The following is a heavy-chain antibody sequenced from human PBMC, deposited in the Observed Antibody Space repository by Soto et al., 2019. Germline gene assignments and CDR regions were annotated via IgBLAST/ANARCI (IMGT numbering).Heavy chain of an antibody. CDR1: GGSISSSNC. V-gene: IGHV4-4*02. D-gene: IGHD3-10*01. J-gene: IGHJ4*02. CDR2: FYHSGNT. Sequence: QVQLQESGPGLVKPSGTLSLTCAVSGGSISSSNCGSWFRHPPGKGLEWLGEFYHSGNTNYNPSLKSRVTMAVDKSRKQFSLKLSAVTAADTAVYYCARRWGEGRVDYWGQGTLVTVSS. CDR3: ARRWGEGRVDY.